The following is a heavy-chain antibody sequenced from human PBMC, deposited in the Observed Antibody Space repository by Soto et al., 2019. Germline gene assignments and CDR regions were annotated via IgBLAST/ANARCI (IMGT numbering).Heavy chain of an antibody. CDR3: ARDSPTIAAGEFDP. CDR2: IIAIFGTA. J-gene: IGHJ5*02. V-gene: IGHV1-69*01. D-gene: IGHD6-13*01. CDR1: GGTFSSYA. Sequence: QVQLVQSGAEVKKPGSSVKVSCKASGGTFSSYAISWVRQAPGQGLEWMGGIIAIFGTANYAQKVQGRFTLTADESTSPAYQELSSLRSEDTAVYYCARDSPTIAAGEFDPWGQGNLVTVSS.